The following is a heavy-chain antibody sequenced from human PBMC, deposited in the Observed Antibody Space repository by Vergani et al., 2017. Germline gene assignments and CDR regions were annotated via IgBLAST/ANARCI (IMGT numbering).Heavy chain of an antibody. J-gene: IGHJ6*02. D-gene: IGHD6-19*01. CDR2: IRSKAYGGTT. CDR3: TRNRGQWLVLCCGDYYGMDV. CDR1: GFTFGDYA. Sequence: EVQLVESGGGLVQPGRSLRLSCTASGFTFGDYAMSWFRQAPGKGLEWVGFIRSKAYGGTTEYAASVKGRFTISRDDSKSIAYLQMNSLKTEDTAVYYCTRNRGQWLVLCCGDYYGMDVWGQGTTVTVSS. V-gene: IGHV3-49*03.